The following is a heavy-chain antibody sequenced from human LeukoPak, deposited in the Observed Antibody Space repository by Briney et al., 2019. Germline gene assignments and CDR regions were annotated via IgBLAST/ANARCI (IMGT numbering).Heavy chain of an antibody. Sequence: PSETLSLTCSVSGGSISGYHWHWIRQPPGKGLEWIGYIYDSGSTNYNPSLKSRVTMSVDTSKNQFSLELKSVTAADTAMYYCARESPRDGYPHYWGRGTLVTVSS. D-gene: IGHD5-24*01. J-gene: IGHJ4*02. V-gene: IGHV4-59*01. CDR3: ARESPRDGYPHY. CDR1: GGSISGYH. CDR2: IYDSGST.